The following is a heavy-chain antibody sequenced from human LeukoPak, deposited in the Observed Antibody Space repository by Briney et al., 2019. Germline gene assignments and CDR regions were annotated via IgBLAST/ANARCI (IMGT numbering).Heavy chain of an antibody. CDR3: ARDLYDVLLWFGELWGFDP. CDR2: INPNSGGT. D-gene: IGHD3-10*01. V-gene: IGHV1-2*02. J-gene: IGHJ5*02. Sequence: AASVKVSCKASGYTFTGYYMHWVRQAPGQGLEWMGWINPNSGGTNYAQKFQGRVTMTRDTSISTAYMELSRLRSDDTAVYYCARDLYDVLLWFGELWGFDPWGQGTLVTVSS. CDR1: GYTFTGYY.